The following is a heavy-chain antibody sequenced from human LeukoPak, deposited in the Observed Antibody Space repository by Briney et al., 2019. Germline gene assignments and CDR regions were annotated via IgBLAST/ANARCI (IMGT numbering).Heavy chain of an antibody. Sequence: SETLSLTCAVHGGSFNGYYWSWIRQSPGKGLEYVGYIYYAGNTNYDPSLNSRVTISVDTSKKQFSLKLNSVTAADTAVYFCARGPGSPSGDNYGRPLDYWGQGTLVTVSS. D-gene: IGHD5-18*01. V-gene: IGHV4-59*01. J-gene: IGHJ4*02. CDR1: GGSFNGYY. CDR2: IYYAGNT. CDR3: ARGPGSPSGDNYGRPLDY.